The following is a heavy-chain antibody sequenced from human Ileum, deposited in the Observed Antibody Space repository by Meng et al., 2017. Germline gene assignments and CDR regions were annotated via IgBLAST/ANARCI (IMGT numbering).Heavy chain of an antibody. D-gene: IGHD3-22*01. CDR2: IYHSGTT. V-gene: IGHV4-4*02. Sequence: QMQVQESGPGLVKPSGTLSLTGTVSGGPGGPFSSATWWSWVRQSPGKGLEWIGEIYHSGTTTDYNPSFKSRVTISVDQSKNQFSLRLSSVTAADTAVYYCATRYHDSSPFDPWGQGTLVTVSS. J-gene: IGHJ5*02. CDR3: ATRYHDSSPFDP. CDR1: GGPGGPFSSATW.